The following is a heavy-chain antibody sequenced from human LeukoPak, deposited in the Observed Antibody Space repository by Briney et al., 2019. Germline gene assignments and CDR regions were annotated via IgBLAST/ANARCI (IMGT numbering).Heavy chain of an antibody. D-gene: IGHD3-22*01. CDR2: IYTSGST. CDR1: GGSISSGSYY. V-gene: IGHV4-61*02. J-gene: IGHJ4*02. Sequence: SETLSLTCTVSGGSISSGSYYWSWIRQPAGKGLEWIGRIYTSGSTNYNPSLKSRVTISVDTSKNQFSLKLSSVTAADTAVYYCARAPADYYDSSGYYYSYYFDYWGQGTLVTVSS. CDR3: ARAPADYYDSSGYYYSYYFDY.